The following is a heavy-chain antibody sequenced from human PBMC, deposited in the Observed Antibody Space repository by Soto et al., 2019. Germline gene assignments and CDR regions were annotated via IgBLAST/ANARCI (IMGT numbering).Heavy chain of an antibody. CDR2: ISYDGSNK. V-gene: IGHV3-30*18. Sequence: GGSLRLSCAASGFTFSSYGMHWVRQAPGKGLEWVAVISYDGSNKYYADSVKGRFTISRDNSKNTLYLQMNSLRAEDTAVYYCAKGAMIVVVSGCFDYWGQGTLVTVSS. D-gene: IGHD3-22*01. CDR3: AKGAMIVVVSGCFDY. J-gene: IGHJ4*02. CDR1: GFTFSSYG.